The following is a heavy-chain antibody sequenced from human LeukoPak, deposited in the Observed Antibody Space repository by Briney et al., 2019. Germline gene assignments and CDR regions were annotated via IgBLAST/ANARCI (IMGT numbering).Heavy chain of an antibody. J-gene: IGHJ4*02. Sequence: PGGSLRLSCAASGFTFSSYEMNWVAQAPGKGREGGSYISSRGSNIYYADSVKGRFTTSRDNAKTSLYLQMNSLRAEDTAVYYCARGRYSSGFDYWGQGTLVTVSS. CDR3: ARGRYSSGFDY. D-gene: IGHD6-19*01. CDR2: ISSRGSNI. V-gene: IGHV3-48*03. CDR1: GFTFSSYE.